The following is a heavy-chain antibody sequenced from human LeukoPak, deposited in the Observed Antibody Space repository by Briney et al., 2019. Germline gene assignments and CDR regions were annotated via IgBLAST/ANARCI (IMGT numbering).Heavy chain of an antibody. J-gene: IGHJ6*03. V-gene: IGHV1-2*02. CDR1: GYTFINNW. CDR2: INPNSAGT. Sequence: GASVKVSCKASGYTFINNWMHWVRQAPGQGLEWMGWINPNSAGTNYAQKFQGRVTMTRDTSISTVYMELSRLTSDDTAVYYCAGDRGRDYDSTGYYTYYYYMDVWGEGTTVTVSS. CDR3: AGDRGRDYDSTGYYTYYYYMDV. D-gene: IGHD3-22*01.